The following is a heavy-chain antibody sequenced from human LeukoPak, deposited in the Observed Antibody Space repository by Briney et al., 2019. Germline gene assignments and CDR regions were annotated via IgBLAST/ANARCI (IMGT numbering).Heavy chain of an antibody. CDR2: IYYSEST. Sequence: SETLSLTCTVSGGSISSSSYYWGWIRQPPGKGLEWIGSIYYSESTYYNPSLKSRVTISVDTSKNQFSLKLSSVTAADTAVYYCARHRQYDYGDYPNWFDPWGQGTLVTVSS. CDR1: GGSISSSSYY. D-gene: IGHD4-17*01. CDR3: ARHRQYDYGDYPNWFDP. J-gene: IGHJ5*02. V-gene: IGHV4-39*01.